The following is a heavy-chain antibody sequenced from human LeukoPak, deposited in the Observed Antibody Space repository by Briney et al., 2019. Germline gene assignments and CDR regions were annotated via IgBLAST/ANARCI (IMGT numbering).Heavy chain of an antibody. CDR3: ARGSSLGFDP. V-gene: IGHV3-13*04. J-gene: IGHJ5*02. Sequence: GGSLRLSCAASGFPFRTFDFHWVRQATGKGLEWVSSIGSARDTYYPGSVKGRFTISRENAKNSLYLQMDSLRAADTALYFCARGSSLGFDPWGQGTLVTVSS. CDR2: IGSARDT. CDR1: GFPFRTFD. D-gene: IGHD2-2*01.